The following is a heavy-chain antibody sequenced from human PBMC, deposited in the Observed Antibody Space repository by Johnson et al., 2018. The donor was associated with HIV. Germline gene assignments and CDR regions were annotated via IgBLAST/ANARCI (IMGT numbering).Heavy chain of an antibody. Sequence: VQLVESGGGLIQPGGSLRLSCAASGFTVSSNYMSWVRQAPGKGLEWVSVIYSGGSTYYADSVQGRFPISRDNSKNTLYLQMNSLRAEDTAVYYCARGLRRTTVGNDAFDIWGQGTMVTVSS. J-gene: IGHJ3*02. D-gene: IGHD4-23*01. CDR2: IYSGGST. V-gene: IGHV3-53*01. CDR3: ARGLRRTTVGNDAFDI. CDR1: GFTVSSNY.